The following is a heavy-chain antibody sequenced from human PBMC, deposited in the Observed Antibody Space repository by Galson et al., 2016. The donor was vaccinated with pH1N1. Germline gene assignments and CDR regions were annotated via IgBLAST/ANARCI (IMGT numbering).Heavy chain of an antibody. Sequence: SVKVSCKASGYTFTRYYFHWVRQAPGQGLEWMGVIDPSDGGTTYAQKFLARVTMTRDTSTSTVYVEVYSLKSEDTAVYHCTRDLGRLRDYWGQGTLVTVSS. D-gene: IGHD1-26*01. V-gene: IGHV1-46*03. CDR1: GYTFTRYY. J-gene: IGHJ4*02. CDR3: TRDLGRLRDY. CDR2: IDPSDGGT.